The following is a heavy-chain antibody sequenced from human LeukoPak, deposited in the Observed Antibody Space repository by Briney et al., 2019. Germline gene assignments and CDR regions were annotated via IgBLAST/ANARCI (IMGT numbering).Heavy chain of an antibody. V-gene: IGHV4-59*01. CDR1: GGSISTYY. Sequence: PSETLSLTCTVSGGSISTYYWSWIRQPPGKGLEWIAYIYYSGSTNYNPSLKSRVTISVDTSKNQFSLKLSSVTAADTAVYYCARSWIQLWPFDYWGQGTLVTVSS. J-gene: IGHJ4*02. D-gene: IGHD5-18*01. CDR3: ARSWIQLWPFDY. CDR2: IYYSGST.